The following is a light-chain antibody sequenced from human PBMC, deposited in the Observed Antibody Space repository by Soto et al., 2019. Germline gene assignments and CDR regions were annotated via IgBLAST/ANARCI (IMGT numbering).Light chain of an antibody. CDR2: DAS. CDR3: QQRSNWPVGVT. Sequence: EIVLTPSPATLSLSPGERATLSCRASQSVSSYLAWYQQKPGQAPRLLIYDASNRATGIPARFSGSGSGTDFTLTISSLEPEDFAVYYCQQRSNWPVGVTFGGGTKVEIK. J-gene: IGKJ4*01. CDR1: QSVSSY. V-gene: IGKV3-11*01.